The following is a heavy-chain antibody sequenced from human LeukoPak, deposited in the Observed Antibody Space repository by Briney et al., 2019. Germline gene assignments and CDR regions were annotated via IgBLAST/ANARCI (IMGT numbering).Heavy chain of an antibody. V-gene: IGHV3-23*01. CDR2: ISGSGGST. J-gene: IGHJ3*02. CDR1: GFTFSSYA. D-gene: IGHD3-22*01. Sequence: GGSLRLSCAASGFTFSSYAMSWVRQAPGKGLEWVSAISGSGGSTYYADSVKGRFTISRDNSKNTLYLQMNSLRAEDTAVYYCAKALSDYYDSSWGAFDIWGQGTMVTVSS. CDR3: AKALSDYYDSSWGAFDI.